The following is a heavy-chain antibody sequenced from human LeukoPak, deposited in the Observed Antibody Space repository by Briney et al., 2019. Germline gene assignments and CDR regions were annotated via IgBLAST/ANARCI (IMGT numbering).Heavy chain of an antibody. J-gene: IGHJ6*02. CDR2: INPSGGST. CDR3: ARFPNTAMVMGLEYYYYGMDV. Sequence: ASVKVSCKASGYTFTSYYMHWVRQAPGQGLEWMGIINPSGGSTSYAQKFQGRVTMTRDTSTSTAYMELSSLRSVDTAVYYCARFPNTAMVMGLEYYYYGMDVWGQGTTVTVSS. V-gene: IGHV1-46*01. CDR1: GYTFTSYY. D-gene: IGHD5-18*01.